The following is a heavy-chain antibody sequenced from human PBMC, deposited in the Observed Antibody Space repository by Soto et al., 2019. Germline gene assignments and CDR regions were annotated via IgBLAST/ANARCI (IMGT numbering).Heavy chain of an antibody. CDR1: GASIRSSAY. Sequence: PSETLSLTCTVSGASIRSSAYWGWIRQPPGKGLEWIGSIYSIGNTYYNPSLKSGVTISADTSKNQFSLNLISVTAADTAGYYCRRSSRYSTDVWGQGIKVTVSS. J-gene: IGHJ6*02. CDR2: IYSIGNT. D-gene: IGHD6-19*01. V-gene: IGHV4-39*01. CDR3: RRSSRYSTDV.